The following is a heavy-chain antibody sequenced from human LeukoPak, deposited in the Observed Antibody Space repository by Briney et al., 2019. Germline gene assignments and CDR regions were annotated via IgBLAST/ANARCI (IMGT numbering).Heavy chain of an antibody. D-gene: IGHD4/OR15-4a*01. CDR2: IYHSGST. J-gene: IGHJ4*02. V-gene: IGHV4-4*02. CDR1: GGSISSSNW. Sequence: SETLSLTCAVSGGSISSSNWWSWVRQPPGKGLEWIGEIYHSGSTNYNPSLKSRVTISVDKSKNQFSLKLSSVTAADTAVYYCASRKDDYADLDCWGQGTLVTVSS. CDR3: ASRKDDYADLDC.